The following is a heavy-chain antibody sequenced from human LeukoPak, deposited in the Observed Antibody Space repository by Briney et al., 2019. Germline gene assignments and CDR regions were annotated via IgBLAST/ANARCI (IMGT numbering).Heavy chain of an antibody. CDR3: ARSASMVRGVIYWFDP. CDR1: GGSISSYY. Sequence: SETLSLTCTVSGGSISSYYWSWIRQPPGKGLEWVGYIYYSGSTNYNPSLKSRATISVDTSKNQFSLKLSSVTAADTAVYYCARSASMVRGVIYWFDPWGQGTLVTVSS. CDR2: IYYSGST. D-gene: IGHD3-10*01. V-gene: IGHV4-59*01. J-gene: IGHJ5*02.